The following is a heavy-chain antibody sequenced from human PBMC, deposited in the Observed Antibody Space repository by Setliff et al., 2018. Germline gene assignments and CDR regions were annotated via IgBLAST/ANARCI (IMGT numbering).Heavy chain of an antibody. Sequence: SETLSLTCSVSGGSIRSGDNHWSWSRQPPGKGLEWIGYIYYSGSTYYNPSLKSRVTISVDTAKNQFSLKLSSVTAADTAVYYCARESRYYYDNLGTLDYWGQGTLVTVSS. D-gene: IGHD3-22*01. J-gene: IGHJ4*02. CDR1: GGSIRSGDNH. V-gene: IGHV4-30-4*08. CDR3: ARESRYYYDNLGTLDY. CDR2: IYYSGST.